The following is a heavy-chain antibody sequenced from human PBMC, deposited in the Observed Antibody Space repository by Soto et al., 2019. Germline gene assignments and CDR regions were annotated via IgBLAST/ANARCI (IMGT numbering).Heavy chain of an antibody. D-gene: IGHD2-21*01. J-gene: IGHJ6*02. Sequence: SSETLSLTCAVYGGSFSGYYWIWIRQPPGKGLEWIGEINHSGSTNYNPSLKSRVTRSVDTSRNQFSLKLSSVTAADTAVYYFARVRLEVITGARYGMDVWGQGTSVT. V-gene: IGHV4-34*01. CDR3: ARVRLEVITGARYGMDV. CDR2: INHSGST. CDR1: GGSFSGYY.